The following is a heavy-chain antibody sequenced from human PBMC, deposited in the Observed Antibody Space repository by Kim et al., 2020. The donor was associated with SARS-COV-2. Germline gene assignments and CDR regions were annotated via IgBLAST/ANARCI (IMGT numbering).Heavy chain of an antibody. Sequence: SETLSLTCTVSGGSISSSSYYWGWIRQPPGKGLEWIGSIYYSGSTYYNPSLKSRVTISVDTSKNQFSLKLSSVTAADTAVYYCARLSAYDSSGYWSNWFDPWGQGTLVTVSS. D-gene: IGHD3-22*01. CDR2: IYYSGST. CDR1: GGSISSSSYY. V-gene: IGHV4-39*01. CDR3: ARLSAYDSSGYWSNWFDP. J-gene: IGHJ5*02.